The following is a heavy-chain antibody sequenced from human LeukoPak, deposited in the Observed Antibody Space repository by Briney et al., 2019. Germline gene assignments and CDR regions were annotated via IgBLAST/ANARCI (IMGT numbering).Heavy chain of an antibody. V-gene: IGHV4-38-2*01. CDR1: GFSISSAYY. D-gene: IGHD1-26*01. Sequence: PSETLSLTCGASGFSISSAYYWGWIRQPPGKGLEWVGSFYHGGDTYYNPSLKSRVTILVDTPKNQFSLKLRSVTAADTAVYYCAGGIVGVHAYWGQGILVTVSS. J-gene: IGHJ4*02. CDR3: AGGIVGVHAY. CDR2: FYHGGDT.